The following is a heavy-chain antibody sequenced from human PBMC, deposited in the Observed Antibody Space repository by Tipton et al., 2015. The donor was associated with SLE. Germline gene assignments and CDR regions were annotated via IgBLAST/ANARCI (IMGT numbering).Heavy chain of an antibody. CDR3: ARDPSGP. CDR1: GFTFSSYS. J-gene: IGHJ5*02. Sequence: SLRLSCAASGFTFSSYSMNWVRQAPGKGLEWVSSISSSSSHIYYADSVKGRFTISRDNAKNSLYLQMNSLSAEDTAVYYCARDPSGPWGQGTLVTVPS. CDR2: ISSSSSHI. V-gene: IGHV3-21*03.